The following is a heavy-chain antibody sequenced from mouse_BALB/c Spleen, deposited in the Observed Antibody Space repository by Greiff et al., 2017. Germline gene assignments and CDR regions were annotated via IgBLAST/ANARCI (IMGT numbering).Heavy chain of an antibody. Sequence: VQGVESGPGLVAPSQSLSITCTVSGFSLTGYGVNWVRQPPGKGLEWLGMIWGDGSTDYNSALKARLSISKDNSKSQVFLKMNSLQTDDTARYYCARDPSAYPYYAMDYWGQGTSVTVSS. CDR3: ARDPSAYPYYAMDY. CDR1: GFSLTGYG. CDR2: IWGDGST. V-gene: IGHV2-6-7*01. J-gene: IGHJ4*01.